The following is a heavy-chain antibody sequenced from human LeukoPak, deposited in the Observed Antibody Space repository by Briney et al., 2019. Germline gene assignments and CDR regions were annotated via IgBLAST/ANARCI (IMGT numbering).Heavy chain of an antibody. D-gene: IGHD3-10*01. CDR3: ASGSGSYHYYYMDV. Sequence: SGTLSLTCAVSGGSISSSNWWSWVRQPPGKGLEWIGEIYHGGSTNYNPSLKSRVTISVDTSKNQFSLKLSSVTAADTAVYYCASGSGSYHYYYMDVWGKGTTVTISS. CDR1: GGSISSSNW. J-gene: IGHJ6*03. V-gene: IGHV4-4*02. CDR2: IYHGGST.